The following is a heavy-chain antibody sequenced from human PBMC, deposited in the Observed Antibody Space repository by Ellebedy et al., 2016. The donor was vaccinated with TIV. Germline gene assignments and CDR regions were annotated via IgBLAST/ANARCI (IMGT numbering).Heavy chain of an antibody. CDR2: ITTGSSTI. CDR3: ARVGSAVDY. D-gene: IGHD6-13*01. J-gene: IGHJ4*02. V-gene: IGHV3-48*04. Sequence: GESLKISXAASGFTFSSYYMNWVRQAPGKGLGWVAYITTGSSTIYYADSVKGRFTISRDDAKNSLYLQMNSLRAEDTAVYYCARVGSAVDYWGQGTLVTVSS. CDR1: GFTFSSYY.